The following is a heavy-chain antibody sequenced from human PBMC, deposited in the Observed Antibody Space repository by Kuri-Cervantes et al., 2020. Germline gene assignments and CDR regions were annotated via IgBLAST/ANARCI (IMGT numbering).Heavy chain of an antibody. Sequence: GVLKISCEVSGFPFNSHWMSLVRQAPGKGLEWVANIKQDGREKYLVDSVRGRFTVSRDNAKNSLHLQMNSLRAEDTATYYCVREGSGSFYGYYYYMDVWGKGTTVTVSS. D-gene: IGHD3-10*01. J-gene: IGHJ6*03. CDR3: VREGSGSFYGYYYYMDV. CDR2: IKQDGREK. V-gene: IGHV3-7*04. CDR1: GFPFNSHW.